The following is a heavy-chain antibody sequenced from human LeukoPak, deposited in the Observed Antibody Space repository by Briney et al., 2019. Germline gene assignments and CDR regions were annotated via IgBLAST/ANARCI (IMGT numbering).Heavy chain of an antibody. J-gene: IGHJ4*02. CDR1: GFTFSSYW. Sequence: GGSLRLSCAASGFTFSSYWMHWVRQAPGKGLVWVSRINSDGSSTNYADSVKGRFTISRDNAKNTLYLQMNSLRAEDTAVYYCARRGAVAGTFDYRGQGTLVTVSS. D-gene: IGHD6-19*01. CDR2: INSDGSST. V-gene: IGHV3-74*01. CDR3: ARRGAVAGTFDY.